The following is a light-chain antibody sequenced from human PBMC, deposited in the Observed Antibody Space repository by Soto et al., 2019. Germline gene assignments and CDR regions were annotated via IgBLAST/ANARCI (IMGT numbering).Light chain of an antibody. CDR3: QQSYTTPYT. J-gene: IGKJ2*01. V-gene: IGKV1-39*01. CDR1: QSISSY. CDR2: AAS. Sequence: DIQMTQSPSSLSASVGDRVTITCRASQSISSYLNWYQQKPGKAPKLLIYAASSLQSGFPSRFSGSASGTDFTLTISSLQPEDFATYYCQQSYTTPYTFGQGTQLAIK.